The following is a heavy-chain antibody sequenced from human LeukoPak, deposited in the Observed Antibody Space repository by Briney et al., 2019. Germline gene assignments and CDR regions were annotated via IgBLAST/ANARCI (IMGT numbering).Heavy chain of an antibody. CDR1: GFTFSDYY. CDR3: ARAGRHYYDSSGYYLLRGAGPDY. Sequence: GGSLRLSCAASGFTFSDYYMSWIRQAPGKGLEWVSYISSSGSTIYYADSVKGRFTISRDNSKNTLYLQMNSLRAEDTAVYYCARAGRHYYDSSGYYLLRGAGPDYWGQGTLVTVSS. J-gene: IGHJ4*02. D-gene: IGHD3-22*01. V-gene: IGHV3-11*04. CDR2: ISSSGSTI.